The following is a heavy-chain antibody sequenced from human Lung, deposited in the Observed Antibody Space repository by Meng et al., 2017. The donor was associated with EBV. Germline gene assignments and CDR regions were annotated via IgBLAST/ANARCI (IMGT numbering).Heavy chain of an antibody. D-gene: IGHD2-2*01. V-gene: IGHV4-34*01. Sequence: QGQLPQWGAGLLKPSETLSLTCGVSGRSFSSSYWSWIRQPPGKGLEWIGQINYSGITNYNPSLKSRVTISVDTSKNQFSLSLNSVTAADTAVYYCARGGTSSAPFDYWGRGTLVTVSS. J-gene: IGHJ4*01. CDR1: GRSFSSSY. CDR2: INYSGIT. CDR3: ARGGTSSAPFDY.